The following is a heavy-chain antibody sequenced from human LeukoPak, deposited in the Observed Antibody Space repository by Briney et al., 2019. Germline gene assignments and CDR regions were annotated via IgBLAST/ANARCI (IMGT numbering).Heavy chain of an antibody. CDR3: ARIMVDQNAFEF. CDR1: GDSIRSSSYY. D-gene: IGHD2-8*01. V-gene: IGHV4-39*01. CDR2: IYDSGTT. Sequence: SETLSLTCTVSGDSIRSSSYYWAWIRQPPGKGLEWIGTIYDSGTTTSKSSLKSRVTITEDTSKNQVSLKVSSVTPADTAMFYCARIMVDQNAFEFWGQGTVVTVSS. J-gene: IGHJ3*01.